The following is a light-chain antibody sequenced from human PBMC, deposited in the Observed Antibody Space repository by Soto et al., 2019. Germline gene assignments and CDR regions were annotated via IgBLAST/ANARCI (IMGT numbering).Light chain of an antibody. J-gene: IGLJ1*01. Sequence: QSVLTQPASVSGPPGQSITISCTGTSSDVGTYSLVSWYQQHPGKAPKLMIYEVTKRPSGVSNRFSGSKSGNTASLTISGLQAEDEADYYCCSYAGTSTYVFGTGTQLTVL. V-gene: IGLV2-23*02. CDR3: CSYAGTSTYV. CDR2: EVT. CDR1: SSDVGTYSL.